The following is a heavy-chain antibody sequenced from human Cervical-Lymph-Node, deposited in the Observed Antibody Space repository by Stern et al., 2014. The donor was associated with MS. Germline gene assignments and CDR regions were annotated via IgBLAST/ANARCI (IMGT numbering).Heavy chain of an antibody. CDR3: VRGGYSGYDRLYYFDY. CDR1: GFTFSSYA. CDR2: ISSNGGST. J-gene: IGHJ4*02. Sequence: EVQLVESGGGLVQPGGSLRLSCSASGFTFSSYAMHWVRQAPGKGLEYVSAISSNGGSTYYADSVKGRFTISRDNSKNTLYLQMSSLRAEDTAVYYCVRGGYSGYDRLYYFDYWGQGTLVTVSS. D-gene: IGHD5-12*01. V-gene: IGHV3-64D*06.